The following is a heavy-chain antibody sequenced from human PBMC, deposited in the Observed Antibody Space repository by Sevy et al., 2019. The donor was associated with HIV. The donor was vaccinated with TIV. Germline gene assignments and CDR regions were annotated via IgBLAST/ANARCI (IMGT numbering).Heavy chain of an antibody. CDR2: VSGSGATT. CDR1: GFTFVTYA. Sequence: GGSLRLSCAASGFTFVTYAMNWVRQAPGKGLEWVSGVSGSGATTLYADSVKGRFSISRDNSKNTPYLQINSLRAEDTAVYYCAKDVYDSSGYYPMGAFDIWGQGTMVTVSS. V-gene: IGHV3-23*01. J-gene: IGHJ3*02. CDR3: AKDVYDSSGYYPMGAFDI. D-gene: IGHD3-22*01.